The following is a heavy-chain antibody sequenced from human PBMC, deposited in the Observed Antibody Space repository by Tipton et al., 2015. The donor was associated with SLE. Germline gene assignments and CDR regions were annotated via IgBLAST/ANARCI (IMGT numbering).Heavy chain of an antibody. CDR1: GLTFSSYA. CDR3: ARSIAVAGTGLDV. D-gene: IGHD6-19*01. V-gene: IGHV3-30*04. CDR2: ISYDGSNK. J-gene: IGHJ6*02. Sequence: SLRLSCAASGLTFSSYAMHWVRQAPGKGLEWVAVISYDGSNKYYADSVKGRFTISRDNSKNTLYLQMNSLRAEDTAVYYCARSIAVAGTGLDVWGQGTTVTVSS.